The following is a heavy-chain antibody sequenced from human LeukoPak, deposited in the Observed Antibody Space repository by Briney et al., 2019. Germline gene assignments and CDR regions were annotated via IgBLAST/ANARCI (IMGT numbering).Heavy chain of an antibody. Sequence: GGSLRLSCAASGFAFSYYGMHWVRQAPGKGLEGVAYIHFEGNNEYYKDSVKGRFTISRDNSKNTLFLQMSRLRAEDTAVSYCAKDRRGDSGWPFDYWGQGTLVAVSS. J-gene: IGHJ4*02. D-gene: IGHD6-19*01. V-gene: IGHV3-30*02. CDR3: AKDRRGDSGWPFDY. CDR2: IHFEGNNE. CDR1: GFAFSYYG.